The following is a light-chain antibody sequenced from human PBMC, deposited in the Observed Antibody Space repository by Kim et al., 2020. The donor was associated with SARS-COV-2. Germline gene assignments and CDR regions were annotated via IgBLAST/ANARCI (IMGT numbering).Light chain of an antibody. J-gene: IGKJ4*01. Sequence: EVVLTQSPVTLSLSPGERATLSCRVSQSISNYLAWYQQKAGQAPRLLIYDASNRATGIPPRFSGSGSGTDFTLTISSLEPEDFAIYYCQQRSNWPLTFGGGTKVDIK. CDR3: QQRSNWPLT. CDR2: DAS. V-gene: IGKV3-11*01. CDR1: QSISNY.